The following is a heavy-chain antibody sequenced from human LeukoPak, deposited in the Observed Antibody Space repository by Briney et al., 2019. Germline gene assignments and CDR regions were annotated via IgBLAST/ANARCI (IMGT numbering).Heavy chain of an antibody. V-gene: IGHV1-8*01. CDR3: ARGLSLRQLLSTLYYYYYYMDV. CDR2: MNPNSGNT. D-gene: IGHD2-2*01. Sequence: VASVKVSCKASGYTFTSYDINWVRPATGQGLEWMVWMNPNSGNTGYAQKFQGRVTMTRNTSMSTAYMELSSLRSEDTAVYYCARGLSLRQLLSTLYYYYYYMDVWGKGTTVTVSS. CDR1: GYTFTSYD. J-gene: IGHJ6*03.